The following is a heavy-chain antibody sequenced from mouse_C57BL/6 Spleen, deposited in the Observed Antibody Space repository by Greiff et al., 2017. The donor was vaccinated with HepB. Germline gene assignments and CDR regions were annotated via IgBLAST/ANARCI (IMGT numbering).Heavy chain of an antibody. CDR1: GFSLTSYG. D-gene: IGHD1-1*01. J-gene: IGHJ4*01. Sequence: VQLQQSGPGLVQPSQSLSITCTVSGFSLTSYGVHWVRQSPGKGLEWLGVIWRGGSTDYNAAVMSRLSITKDNSKGQVFFKMNSLQADDTAIYYCASHLITTVVARMDYWGQGTSVTVSS. CDR3: ASHLITTVVARMDY. V-gene: IGHV2-5*01. CDR2: IWRGGST.